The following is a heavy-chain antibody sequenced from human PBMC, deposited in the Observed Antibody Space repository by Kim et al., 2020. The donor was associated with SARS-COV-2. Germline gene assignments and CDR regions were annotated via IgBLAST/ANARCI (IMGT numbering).Heavy chain of an antibody. CDR3: ARQTNIAVAGTNWFDP. D-gene: IGHD6-19*01. V-gene: IGHV5-51*01. CDR1: GYSFTSYW. CDR2: IYPGDSDT. Sequence: GESLKISCKGSGYSFTSYWIGWVRQMPGKGLEWMGIIYPGDSDTRYSPSFQGQVTISADKSISTAYLQWSSLKASDTAMYYCARQTNIAVAGTNWFDPWGQGTLVTVSS. J-gene: IGHJ5*02.